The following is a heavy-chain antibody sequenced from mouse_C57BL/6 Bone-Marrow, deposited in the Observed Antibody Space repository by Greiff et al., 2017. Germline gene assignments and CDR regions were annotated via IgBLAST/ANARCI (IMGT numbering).Heavy chain of an antibody. D-gene: IGHD1-1*01. J-gene: IGHJ1*03. Sequence: VQLKQSGAELVKPGASVKLSCTASGFNIKDYYMHWVKQRTEQGLEWIGRIDPEDGETKYAPKFQGKATITADTSSNTAYLQLSSLTSEDTAVYYCASSYYGSSWHWYFDVWGTGTTVTVSS. V-gene: IGHV14-2*01. CDR3: ASSYYGSSWHWYFDV. CDR2: IDPEDGET. CDR1: GFNIKDYY.